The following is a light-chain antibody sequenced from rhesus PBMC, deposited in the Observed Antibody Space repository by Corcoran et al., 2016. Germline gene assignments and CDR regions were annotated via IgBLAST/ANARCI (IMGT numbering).Light chain of an antibody. CDR1: QGISNW. Sequence: DIQMTQSPSSLSASVGDRVPITCRASQGISNWLAWYQQKSGKAPKLLIYRASNLQTGVPSRFSGIGSGTDFTLTISSLQPEDIATYYCQQHDIFPLTFGGGTKVEIK. CDR2: RAS. J-gene: IGKJ4*01. V-gene: IGKV1-69*01. CDR3: QQHDIFPLT.